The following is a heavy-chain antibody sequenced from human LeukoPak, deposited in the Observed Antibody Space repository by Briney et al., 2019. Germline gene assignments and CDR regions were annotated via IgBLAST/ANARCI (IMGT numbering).Heavy chain of an antibody. D-gene: IGHD6-13*01. J-gene: IGHJ6*02. Sequence: SVKVSCKASGGTFSSYAISWVRQAPGQGLEWMGRIIPILGIANYAQKFQGRVTITADKSTSTGYMELSSLRSEDTAVYYCARDRSRGSSSWYYYGMDVWGQGTTVTVSS. CDR1: GGTFSSYA. CDR3: ARDRSRGSSSWYYYGMDV. V-gene: IGHV1-69*04. CDR2: IIPILGIA.